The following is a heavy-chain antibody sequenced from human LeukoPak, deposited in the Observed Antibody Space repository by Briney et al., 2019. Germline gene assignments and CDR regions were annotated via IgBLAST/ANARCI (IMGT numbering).Heavy chain of an antibody. J-gene: IGHJ4*02. D-gene: IGHD3-10*01. CDR1: GFTFSSYA. CDR2: ITGSGDAT. V-gene: IGHV3-23*01. CDR3: AKDQAFGEGYFDY. Sequence: GGSLRLSCAASGFTFSSYAMRCVRQAPGKGLEWVSSITGSGDATYYSDSVKGRFTISRDNSKNTLYLQMNSLRAEDTAVYYCAKDQAFGEGYFDYWGQGTLVTVSS.